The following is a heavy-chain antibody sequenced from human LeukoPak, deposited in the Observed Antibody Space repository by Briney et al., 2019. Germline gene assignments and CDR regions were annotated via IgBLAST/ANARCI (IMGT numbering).Heavy chain of an antibody. CDR2: ISRSSNYI. CDR1: GFTFSSYS. D-gene: IGHD5-24*01. V-gene: IGHV3-21*01. CDR3: ARGENNYGYYYFDY. J-gene: IGHJ4*02. Sequence: GGSLRLSCAASGFTFSSYSMNWVRQAPGKGLEWVSSISRSSNYIYYADSVKGRFTISRDNAKNSLYLQINSLRAEDTSVDYCARGENNYGYYYFDYWGQGTLVTVSS.